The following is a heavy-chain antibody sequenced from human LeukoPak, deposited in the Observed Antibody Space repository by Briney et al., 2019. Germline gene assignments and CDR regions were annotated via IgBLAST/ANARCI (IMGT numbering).Heavy chain of an antibody. J-gene: IGHJ1*01. CDR2: ISGSGAYT. CDR1: GFTFSSYA. Sequence: PGGSLRLSCAASGFTFSSYAMSWVRQAPGKGLEWVSTISGSGAYTYYADSVKGRFTISRDNSKNTLYLQMNSLRAEGTAAYYCAKYFASGSYYKLPHWGQGTLVTVSS. CDR3: AKYFASGSYYKLPH. D-gene: IGHD3-10*01. V-gene: IGHV3-23*01.